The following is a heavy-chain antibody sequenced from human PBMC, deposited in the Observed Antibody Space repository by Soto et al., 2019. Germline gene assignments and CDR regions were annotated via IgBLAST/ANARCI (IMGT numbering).Heavy chain of an antibody. Sequence: QVQLQESGPGLVKPSETLSLTCTVSGASISGYHWGWIRQPPGKGLEWIGYLYYTGSTHYNPSLKSRVPMSVDTSKNQFSLKLNSVTAADTAVYYCARGFAIGWYTYFLDLWGQGPLVTVSS. D-gene: IGHD6-19*01. V-gene: IGHV4-59*08. CDR3: ARGFAIGWYTYFLDL. CDR2: LYYTGST. CDR1: GASISGYH. J-gene: IGHJ5*02.